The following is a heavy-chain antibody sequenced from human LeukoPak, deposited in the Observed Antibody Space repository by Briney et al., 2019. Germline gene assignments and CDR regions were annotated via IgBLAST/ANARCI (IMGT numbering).Heavy chain of an antibody. CDR3: ARNPYYYYYYGMDV. CDR2: INPNSGGT. CDR1: GYTFTGYY. V-gene: IGHV1-2*02. J-gene: IGHJ6*02. Sequence: GASVKVSCKASGYTFTGYYMHWVRQAPGQGLEWMGWINPNSGGTNYAQKFQGRVTMTRDTSISTAYMELSRLRSDDTAVYYCARNPYYYYYYGMDVWGQGTTVTVSS.